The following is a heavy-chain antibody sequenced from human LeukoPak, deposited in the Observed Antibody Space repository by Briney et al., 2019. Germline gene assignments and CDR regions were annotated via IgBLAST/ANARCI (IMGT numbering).Heavy chain of an antibody. D-gene: IGHD7-27*01. CDR3: ARDPPNWGAFYG. V-gene: IGHV3-53*01. CDR2: IYGGVTT. Sequence: PGGSLRLSCAASGFTARSNFLSWVRQAPGQGLEWVSVIYGGVTTYYTDSVKGRFTISRDNSKNTLYLQMNSLRAEDTAVYYCARDPPNWGAFYGWGKGTMVTVAS. CDR1: GFTARSNF. J-gene: IGHJ3*01.